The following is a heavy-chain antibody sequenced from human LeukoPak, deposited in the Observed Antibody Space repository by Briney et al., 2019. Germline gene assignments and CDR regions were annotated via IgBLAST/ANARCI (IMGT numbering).Heavy chain of an antibody. CDR1: GFSLSTSGVG. CDR2: IYWDDDK. CDR3: ARSTVVATPYGQFDY. D-gene: IGHD5-12*01. Sequence: SGPTLVKPTQTLTLTCTFSGFSLSTSGVGVGWIRQPPGKALEWLALIYWDDDKRYSPSLKSRLTITKDTSKNQVVLTMTNTDPVDTATYYCARSTVVATPYGQFDYWGQGTLVTVSS. J-gene: IGHJ4*02. V-gene: IGHV2-5*02.